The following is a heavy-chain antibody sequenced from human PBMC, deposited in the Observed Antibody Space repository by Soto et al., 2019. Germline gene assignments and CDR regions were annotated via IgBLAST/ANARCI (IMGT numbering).Heavy chain of an antibody. V-gene: IGHV2-26*01. CDR2: IFSNDEK. CDR3: ARHGRGVGARPLDY. J-gene: IGHJ4*02. D-gene: IGHD1-26*01. Sequence: QVTLKESGPVLVKPTETLTLTCTVSGFSLSNARMGVTWIRQPPGKALEWLAHIFSNDEKSYSTSLKSRLTISKETSKSQVVLTMTNMDPVDTATYYCARHGRGVGARPLDYWGQGTLVTVSS. CDR1: GFSLSNARMG.